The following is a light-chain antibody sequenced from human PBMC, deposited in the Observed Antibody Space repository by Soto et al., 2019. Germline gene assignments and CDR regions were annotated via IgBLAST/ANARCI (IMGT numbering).Light chain of an antibody. CDR1: SSDVGGYNY. V-gene: IGLV2-8*01. CDR2: EVT. CDR3: SSNAGINNLV. Sequence: QSALTQPPSASGSPGQSVTISCAGTSSDVGGYNYVSWYQHLPGRAPKLIIYEVTKRPSGVPDRFSGSKSGNTASLTVSGLQAEDEADYYCSSNAGINNLVFGGGTKLTVL. J-gene: IGLJ2*01.